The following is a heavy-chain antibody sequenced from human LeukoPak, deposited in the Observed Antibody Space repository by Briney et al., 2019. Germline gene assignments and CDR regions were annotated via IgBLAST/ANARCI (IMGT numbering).Heavy chain of an antibody. D-gene: IGHD3-16*01. V-gene: IGHV3-33*01. Sequence: AGRSLRLSCAASGFTFSSYGMHWVRQAPGKGLEWVAVILNDGSQEKYADSVKGRFTISRDNSKNTLFLQMNSLRAEDTAVYYCARDDALGDNALDIWGQGQWSPSL. CDR3: ARDDALGDNALDI. J-gene: IGHJ3*02. CDR2: ILNDGSQE. CDR1: GFTFSSYG.